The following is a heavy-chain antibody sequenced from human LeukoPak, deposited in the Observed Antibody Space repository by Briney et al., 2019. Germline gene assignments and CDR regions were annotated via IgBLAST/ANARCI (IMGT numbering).Heavy chain of an antibody. CDR2: IIPIFGTA. V-gene: IGHV1-69*01. D-gene: IGHD5-18*01. CDR3: ARGKDTAMVNYYYYGMDV. J-gene: IGHJ6*02. CDR1: GGTFSSHA. Sequence: ASVKVSCKASGGTFSSHAISWVRQAPGQGLEWMGGIIPIFGTANYAQKFQGRVTITADESTSTAYMELSSLRSEDTAVYYCARGKDTAMVNYYYYGMDVWGQGTTVTVSS.